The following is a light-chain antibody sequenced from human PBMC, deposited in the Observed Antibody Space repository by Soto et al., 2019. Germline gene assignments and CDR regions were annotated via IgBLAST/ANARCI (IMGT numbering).Light chain of an antibody. Sequence: DIQLTQSPSSLSASVGDRVTITCRASQAISSYLAWYQQKPGKVPELLIYATSTLKSGAPSRFSGSGSGTDFTLTISSLQPEDVATYYCHKYNHAPTFGGGTKVVIK. CDR3: HKYNHAPT. CDR1: QAISSY. CDR2: ATS. V-gene: IGKV1-27*01. J-gene: IGKJ4*01.